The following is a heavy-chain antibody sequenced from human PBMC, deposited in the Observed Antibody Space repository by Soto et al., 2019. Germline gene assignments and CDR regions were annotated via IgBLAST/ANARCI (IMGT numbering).Heavy chain of an antibody. D-gene: IGHD3-22*01. CDR2: IYYSGST. J-gene: IGHJ4*02. V-gene: IGHV4-31*03. CDR1: GGSISSGGYY. Sequence: SETLSLTCTVSGGSISSGGYYWSWIRQHPGKGLEWIGYIYYSGSTYYNPSLKSRVTISVDTSKNQFSLKLSSVTAADTAVYYCARLSGPLYYDSSGPDYWGQGTLVTVSS. CDR3: ARLSGPLYYDSSGPDY.